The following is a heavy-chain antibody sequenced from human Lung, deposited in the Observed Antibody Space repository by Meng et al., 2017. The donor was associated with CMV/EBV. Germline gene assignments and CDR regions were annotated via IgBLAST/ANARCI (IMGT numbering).Heavy chain of an antibody. CDR1: GYTFTDYY. D-gene: IGHD3-3*01. V-gene: IGHV1-2*02. J-gene: IGHJ4*02. CDR2: INLNSGGT. Sequence: QVQLVQSGAEVKKPGASLKLSCKASGYTFTDYYIHWVRQAPGQGLEWMGWINLNSGGTHDSQNFQGRVTMTTNTSISTAYMELSRLTSDDTAVYYCAGDKGWSGYDVWGQGTLGNVSS. CDR3: AGDKGWSGYDV.